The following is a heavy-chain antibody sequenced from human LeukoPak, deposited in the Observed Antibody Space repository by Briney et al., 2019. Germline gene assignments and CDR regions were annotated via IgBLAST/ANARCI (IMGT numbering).Heavy chain of an antibody. Sequence: GGSLRLSCAASGFTFSSYGMHWVRQAPGKGLEWVAFIRYDGNNKYYADSVKGRFTISRDNSKNTLSLQMSSLRVEDTAVYYCAKDGVQYYDFWTGHDYWGQGTLVTVSS. CDR3: AKDGVQYYDFWTGHDY. CDR2: IRYDGNNK. CDR1: GFTFSSYG. D-gene: IGHD3-3*01. J-gene: IGHJ4*02. V-gene: IGHV3-30*02.